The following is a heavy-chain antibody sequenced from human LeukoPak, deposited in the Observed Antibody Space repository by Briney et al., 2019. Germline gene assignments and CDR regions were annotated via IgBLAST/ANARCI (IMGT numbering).Heavy chain of an antibody. J-gene: IGHJ3*02. CDR3: ARLMHDAFDI. CDR2: IYPGDSDT. V-gene: IGHV5-51*01. CDR1: GYSFTSYW. Sequence: GESLKISCKGSGYSFTSYWIGWVRQMPGKGLEWMGIIYPGDSDTRYSPSFQGQVTISVDKSISTAYLQWSSLKASDTAMYNRARLMHDAFDIWGQGTMVTVSS.